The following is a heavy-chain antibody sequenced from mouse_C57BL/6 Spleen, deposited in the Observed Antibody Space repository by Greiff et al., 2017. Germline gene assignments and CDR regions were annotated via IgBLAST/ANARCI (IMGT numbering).Heavy chain of an antibody. Sequence: QVQLQQPGAELVMPGASVKLSCKASGYTFTSYWLHWVKQRPGQGLEWLGEIDPSDSYTNYNQKFKGKSTLTVDKSSSTAYMQLSSLTSEDSAVYYCAAAHYYGSSWFAYWGQGTLVTVSA. CDR2: IDPSDSYT. CDR3: AAAHYYGSSWFAY. J-gene: IGHJ3*01. CDR1: GYTFTSYW. V-gene: IGHV1-69*01. D-gene: IGHD1-1*01.